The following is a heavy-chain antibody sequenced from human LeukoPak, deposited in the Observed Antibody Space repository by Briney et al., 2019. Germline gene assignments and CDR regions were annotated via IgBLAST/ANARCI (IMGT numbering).Heavy chain of an antibody. CDR2: ISSSSSTI. CDR1: GFTFSSYE. CDR3: ARDPSGSYMYNWFDP. D-gene: IGHD1-26*01. J-gene: IGHJ5*02. Sequence: GGSLRLSCAASGFTFSSYEMNWVRQAPGKGLEWVSYISSSSSTIYYADSVKGRFTISRDNAKNSLYLQMNSLRAEDTAVYYCARDPSGSYMYNWFDPWGQGTLVTVSS. V-gene: IGHV3-48*01.